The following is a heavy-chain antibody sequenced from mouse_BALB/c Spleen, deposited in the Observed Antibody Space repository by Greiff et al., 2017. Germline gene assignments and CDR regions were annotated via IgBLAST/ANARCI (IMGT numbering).Heavy chain of an antibody. Sequence: EVKVVESGGGLVQPGGSRKLSCAASGFTFSSFGMHWVRQAPEKGLEWVAYISSGSSTIYYADTVKGRFTISRDNPKNTLFLQMTSLRSEDTAMYYCATYYRYDGNAMDYWGQGTSVTVSS. D-gene: IGHD2-14*01. J-gene: IGHJ4*01. V-gene: IGHV5-17*02. CDR2: ISSGSSTI. CDR3: ATYYRYDGNAMDY. CDR1: GFTFSSFG.